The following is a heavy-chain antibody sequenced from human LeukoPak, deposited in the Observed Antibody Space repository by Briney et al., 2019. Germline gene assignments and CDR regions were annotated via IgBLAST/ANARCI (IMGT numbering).Heavy chain of an antibody. V-gene: IGHV5-51*01. Sequence: EALKISCKGSGYSFTSYWIGWVRQMPGEGLEWMGIIYPGDSDTRYSPSFQGQVTISADKSISTAYLQWSSLKASDTAMYYCARSITDDAFDIWGQGTMVTVSS. CDR3: ARSITDDAFDI. CDR2: IYPGDSDT. CDR1: GYSFTSYW. D-gene: IGHD1-20*01. J-gene: IGHJ3*02.